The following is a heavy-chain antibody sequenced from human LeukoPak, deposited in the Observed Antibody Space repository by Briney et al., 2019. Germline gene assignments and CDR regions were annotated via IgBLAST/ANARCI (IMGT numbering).Heavy chain of an antibody. Sequence: PGGSLRLSCAASGFTFSSYWMNWARQPPGKGLEWVAIIWSDGSNKYYTASVKGRFTISRDNSKNTLYLQMNDLRAEDTAVYYCARDLYDHLWGSYLDYWGPGTLVTVSS. J-gene: IGHJ4*02. CDR2: IWSDGSNK. CDR1: GFTFSSYW. CDR3: ARDLYDHLWGSYLDY. V-gene: IGHV3-33*08. D-gene: IGHD3-16*02.